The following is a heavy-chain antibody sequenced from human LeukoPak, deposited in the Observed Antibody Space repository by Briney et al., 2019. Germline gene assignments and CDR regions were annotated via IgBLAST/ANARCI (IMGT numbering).Heavy chain of an antibody. Sequence: SVKVSCKASGGTFSSYAISWVRQAPGQGLEWMGGIIPIFGTANYAQKFQGRVTITADESTSTAYMELSSLRSEDTAVYYCARYYDFWSGYYYYYYYGMDVWGQGTTVTVSS. CDR2: IIPIFGTA. CDR3: ARYYDFWSGYYYYYYYGMDV. J-gene: IGHJ6*02. V-gene: IGHV1-69*13. CDR1: GGTFSSYA. D-gene: IGHD3-3*01.